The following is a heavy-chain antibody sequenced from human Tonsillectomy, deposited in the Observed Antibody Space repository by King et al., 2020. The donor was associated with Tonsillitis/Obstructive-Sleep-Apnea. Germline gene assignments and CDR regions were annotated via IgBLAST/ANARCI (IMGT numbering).Heavy chain of an antibody. J-gene: IGHJ4*02. D-gene: IGHD6-6*01. Sequence: QLVQSGAEVKKPGSSVKVSCKASGGTFSSYAISWVRQAPGQGLEWMGRIIPILRIANYAQKFQGRVTITADKSTSTAYMELSSLRSEDTAVYYCARYEYSRSAPLYYFDYWGQGTLVTVSS. CDR2: IIPILRIA. V-gene: IGHV1-69*04. CDR1: GGTFSSYA. CDR3: ARYEYSRSAPLYYFDY.